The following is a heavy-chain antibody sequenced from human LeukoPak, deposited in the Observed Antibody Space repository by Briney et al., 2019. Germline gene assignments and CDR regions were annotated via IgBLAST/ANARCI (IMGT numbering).Heavy chain of an antibody. Sequence: GGSLRLSCAASGFTFSSYSMNWVRQAPGKGLEWVSYITSSSTIIYYADSVKGRFAISRDNAKNSLFLQMNSLRDEDTAVYCCVRDREQSFDYWGQGILVTVSS. D-gene: IGHD1/OR15-1a*01. J-gene: IGHJ4*02. CDR2: ITSSSTII. CDR1: GFTFSSYS. CDR3: VRDREQSFDY. V-gene: IGHV3-48*02.